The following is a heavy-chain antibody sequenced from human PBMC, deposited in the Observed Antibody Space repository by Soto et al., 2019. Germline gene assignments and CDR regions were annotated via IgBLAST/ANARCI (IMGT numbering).Heavy chain of an antibody. CDR2: ITSYNGNT. D-gene: IGHD3-10*01. CDR3: ARGVGSGSYYNQYHWFDP. V-gene: IGHV1-18*01. Sequence: ASVKVSCKASGYTFSSYGINWVRQAPGQGLEWMGWITSYNGNTNYAQKFQDRVTMTTDTSTSTAYMGLRSLRSDDTAVYYCARGVGSGSYYNQYHWFDPWGQGTLVTVS. J-gene: IGHJ5*02. CDR1: GYTFSSYG.